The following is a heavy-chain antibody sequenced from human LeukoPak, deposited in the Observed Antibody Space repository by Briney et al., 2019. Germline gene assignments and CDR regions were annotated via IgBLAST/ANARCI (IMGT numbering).Heavy chain of an antibody. V-gene: IGHV4-4*07. D-gene: IGHD2-2*01. Sequence: SGTLSLTCTVSGGSMNSYYWNWIRQPAGKGLEWIGRIYHAGSTNYNPSLESRVTMSVDTSKNEFTLKVTSVTAADTAVYYCARDPGICSNRPYCFDHWGLGTLVTVSS. CDR2: IYHAGST. CDR1: GGSMNSYY. J-gene: IGHJ4*02. CDR3: ARDPGICSNRPYCFDH.